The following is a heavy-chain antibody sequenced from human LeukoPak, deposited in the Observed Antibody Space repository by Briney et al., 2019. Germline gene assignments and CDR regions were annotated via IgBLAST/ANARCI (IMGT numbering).Heavy chain of an antibody. D-gene: IGHD6-19*01. J-gene: IGHJ5*02. Sequence: SETLSLTCTVSGDSMSSSGHYWGWIRQSPGKGLEWIGEINHSGSTNYNPSLKSRVTISVDTSKNQFSLKLSSVTAADTAVYYCARRIIAVAGTNWFDPWGQGTLVTVSS. CDR3: ARRIIAVAGTNWFDP. CDR1: GDSMSSSGHY. CDR2: INHSGST. V-gene: IGHV4-39*07.